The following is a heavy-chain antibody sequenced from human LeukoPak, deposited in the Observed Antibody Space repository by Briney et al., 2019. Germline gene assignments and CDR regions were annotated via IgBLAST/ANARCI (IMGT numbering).Heavy chain of an antibody. Sequence: GGSLRLSCAASGFTFSSYWMSWVRQAPGKGLEWVANIKQDGSEKYYVDSVKGRFTISRDNAKNSLYLQMNSLRAEDTAVYYCARASWLPPPYYYYYGMDVWGQGTTVTVSS. J-gene: IGHJ6*02. CDR1: GFTFSSYW. CDR2: IKQDGSEK. D-gene: IGHD3-22*01. V-gene: IGHV3-7*01. CDR3: ARASWLPPPYYYYYGMDV.